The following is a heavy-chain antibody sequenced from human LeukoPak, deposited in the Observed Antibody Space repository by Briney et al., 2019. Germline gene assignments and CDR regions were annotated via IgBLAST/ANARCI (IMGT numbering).Heavy chain of an antibody. D-gene: IGHD6-19*01. Sequence: PSQTLSLTCTVSGGSISSGGHFWSWIRQHPGKGLEWIGYIYYSGSTYYNPSLKSRVTISVDTSKNQFSLKLSSVTAADTAVYYCARHRTSGWGLDYWGQGTLVTVSS. V-gene: IGHV4-31*03. CDR3: ARHRTSGWGLDY. CDR1: GGSISSGGHF. J-gene: IGHJ4*02. CDR2: IYYSGST.